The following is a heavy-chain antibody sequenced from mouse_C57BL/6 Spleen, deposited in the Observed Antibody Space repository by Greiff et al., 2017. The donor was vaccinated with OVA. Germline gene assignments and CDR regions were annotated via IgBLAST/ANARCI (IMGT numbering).Heavy chain of an antibody. CDR1: GYTFTSYW. V-gene: IGHV1-53*01. J-gene: IGHJ2*01. Sequence: QVQLQQPGTELVKPGASVKLSCKASGYTFTSYWMHWVKQRPGQGLEWIGNINPSNGGTNYNEKFKSKATLTVDQSSSTADMQLSSLTSEDSAVYYCARFYYGSSYRGYFDYWGQGTTLTVSS. CDR2: INPSNGGT. CDR3: ARFYYGSSYRGYFDY. D-gene: IGHD1-1*01.